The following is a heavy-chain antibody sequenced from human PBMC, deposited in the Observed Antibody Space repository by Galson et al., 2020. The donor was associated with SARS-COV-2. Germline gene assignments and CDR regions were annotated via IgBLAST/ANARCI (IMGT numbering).Heavy chain of an antibody. J-gene: IGHJ4*02. Sequence: GSLRLSCAASGFTFSSYGMHWVRQAPGKGLEWVAVIWYDGSNKYYADSVKGRFTISRDNSKNTLYLQMNSLRAEDTAVYYCARDLRFGELPFDYWGQGTLVTVSS. D-gene: IGHD1-26*01. V-gene: IGHV3-33*01. CDR1: GFTFSSYG. CDR2: IWYDGSNK. CDR3: ARDLRFGELPFDY.